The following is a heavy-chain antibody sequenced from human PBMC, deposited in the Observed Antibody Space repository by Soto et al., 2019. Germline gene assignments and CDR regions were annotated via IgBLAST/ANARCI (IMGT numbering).Heavy chain of an antibody. Sequence: SETLSLTCTVSDGSISSGDYYWSWIRQPPGTGLEWIGYIYYSGSTHYNPSLESRVTISVDTSKNQFSLTLSSVTAADTAVYYCARADSSGYSYFDYWGQGTLVTVSS. CDR2: IYYSGST. V-gene: IGHV4-30-4*01. J-gene: IGHJ4*02. D-gene: IGHD3-22*01. CDR3: ARADSSGYSYFDY. CDR1: DGSISSGDYY.